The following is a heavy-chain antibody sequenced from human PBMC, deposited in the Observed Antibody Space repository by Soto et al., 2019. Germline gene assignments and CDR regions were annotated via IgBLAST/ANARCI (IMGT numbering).Heavy chain of an antibody. CDR1: GYTFTSED. J-gene: IGHJ5*02. Sequence: GSVKVSCKASGYTFTSEDISCVRKTPGQGLEWMGWISAYNGNTNYAQKLQGRVTMTTDTSTSTAYMELRSLRSDDTAVYYCARDPHSGYVSGWFDPWGQGTLVTVSS. CDR3: ARDPHSGYVSGWFDP. CDR2: ISAYNGNT. V-gene: IGHV1-18*01. D-gene: IGHD5-12*01.